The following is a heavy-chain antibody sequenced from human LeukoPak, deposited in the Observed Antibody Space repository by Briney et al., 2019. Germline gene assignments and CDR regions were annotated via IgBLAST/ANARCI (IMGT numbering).Heavy chain of an antibody. CDR2: ISYDGSNK. V-gene: IGHV3-30-3*01. Sequence: GGSLRLSCAASGFSFSTYYVNWVRQAPGKGLEWVAVISYDGSNKYYADSVKGRFTISRGDSKNTLYLQMNSLRAEDTAVYYCARELERAFDYWGQGTLVTVSS. CDR1: GFSFSTYY. CDR3: ARELERAFDY. D-gene: IGHD1-1*01. J-gene: IGHJ4*02.